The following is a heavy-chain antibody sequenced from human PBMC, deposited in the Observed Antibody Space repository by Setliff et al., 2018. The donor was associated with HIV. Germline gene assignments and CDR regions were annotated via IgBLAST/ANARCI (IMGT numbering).Heavy chain of an antibody. V-gene: IGHV5-51*01. CDR1: DYTFTTYW. D-gene: IGHD2-21*01. CDR3: AIRDGRSMNAFQI. J-gene: IGHJ3*01. Sequence: PGESLKISCKALDYTFTTYWIGWVRQMPGEGLEWMGIIYPDDSNIKYNPSFQNQITISADKSIATAYLQLNNLKASDTATYYCAIRDGRSMNAFQIWGPGTMVTVS. CDR2: IYPDDSNI.